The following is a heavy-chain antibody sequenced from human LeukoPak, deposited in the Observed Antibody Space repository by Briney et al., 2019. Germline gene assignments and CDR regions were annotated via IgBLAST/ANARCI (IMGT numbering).Heavy chain of an antibody. CDR1: GFTFSSYS. D-gene: IGHD6-13*01. CDR2: ISSSSSTI. CDR3: ARDRLYSSSWYYVDGMDV. J-gene: IGHJ6*02. Sequence: GGSLRLSCAASGFTFSSYSMNWVRQAPGKGLEWVSYISSSSSTIYYADSVKGRFTISRDNAKNSLYLQMNSLRAEDTAVYYCARDRLYSSSWYYVDGMDVWGQGTTVTVSS. V-gene: IGHV3-48*01.